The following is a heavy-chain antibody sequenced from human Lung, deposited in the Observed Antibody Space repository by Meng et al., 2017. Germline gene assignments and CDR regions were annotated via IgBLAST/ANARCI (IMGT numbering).Heavy chain of an antibody. CDR1: GFYFNNVW. J-gene: IGHJ6*02. D-gene: IGHD3-3*01. CDR3: AREAYDFWSGYYGYYYYYGMDV. Sequence: GGSLRLSCAASGFYFNNVWMSCVRQAPGKGLEWVSYISSSGSTIYYADSVKGRVTIARDNAKNSLYLQMNSLRAEDTAVYYCAREAYDFWSGYYGYYYYYGMDVWGQGTTVTVSS. V-gene: IGHV3-11*01. CDR2: ISSSGSTI.